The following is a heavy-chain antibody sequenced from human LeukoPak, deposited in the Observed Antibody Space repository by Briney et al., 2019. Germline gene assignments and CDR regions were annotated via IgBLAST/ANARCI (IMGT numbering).Heavy chain of an antibody. Sequence: SETLSLTCTVSGGSISSGGYYWSWIRQPPGKGLEWIGYIYHSGSTYYNPSLKSRVTISVDTSKNQFSLRLSSVTAADTAVYYCASDSSGYPYYFDYWGQGTLVTVSS. J-gene: IGHJ4*02. D-gene: IGHD3-22*01. CDR3: ASDSSGYPYYFDY. CDR2: IYHSGST. V-gene: IGHV4-30-2*02. CDR1: GGSISSGGYY.